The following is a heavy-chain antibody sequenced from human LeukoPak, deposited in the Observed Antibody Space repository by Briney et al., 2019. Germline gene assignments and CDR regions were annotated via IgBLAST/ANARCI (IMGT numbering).Heavy chain of an antibody. CDR2: MNPNSGNT. CDR3: ARAGRAAAGTRYFDY. V-gene: IGHV1-8*01. Sequence: GASVTVSCTASGYTFTSYDIHWVRQAPGQGLEWMGWMNPNSGNTGYAQKFQGRVTMTRNTSISTAYMELSSLRSEDTAVYYCARAGRAAAGTRYFDYWGQGTLVTVSS. D-gene: IGHD6-13*01. J-gene: IGHJ4*02. CDR1: GYTFTSYD.